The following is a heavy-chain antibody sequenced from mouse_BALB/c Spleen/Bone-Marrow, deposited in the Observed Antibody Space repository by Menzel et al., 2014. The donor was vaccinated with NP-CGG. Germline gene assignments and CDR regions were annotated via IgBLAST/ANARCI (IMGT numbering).Heavy chain of an antibody. V-gene: IGHV5-17*02. CDR1: GFTFSSFG. Sequence: VQLQQPGGGLVQPGGSRKLSCAASGFTFSSFGMHWVRQAPEKGLEWVAYISSGSSTIYYADTVMGRFTISRDNPKNTLFLQMTSLRSEDTAMYYCARSGSSSDYFDYWGQGTTLTVSS. J-gene: IGHJ2*01. CDR2: ISSGSSTI. CDR3: ARSGSSSDYFDY. D-gene: IGHD1-1*01.